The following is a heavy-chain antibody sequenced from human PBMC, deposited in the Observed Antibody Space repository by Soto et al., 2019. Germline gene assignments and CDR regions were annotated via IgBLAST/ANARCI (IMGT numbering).Heavy chain of an antibody. CDR2: IYSSSST. V-gene: IGHV4-31*03. D-gene: IGHD6-13*01. CDR1: GGSISSGGYY. Sequence: SETLSLTCTVSGGSISSGGYYWSWLRQHPGKGLEWFGYIYSSSSTNYNPSLKSRVTISVDTSKNQFSLKLSSVTAADTAVYYCAREGLGSPGIAAAGGDYYYYGMDVWGQGTTVTVSS. CDR3: AREGLGSPGIAAAGGDYYYYGMDV. J-gene: IGHJ6*02.